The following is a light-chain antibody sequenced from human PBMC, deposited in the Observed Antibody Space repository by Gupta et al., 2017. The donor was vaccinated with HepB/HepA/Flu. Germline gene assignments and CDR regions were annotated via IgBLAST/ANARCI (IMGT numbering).Light chain of an antibody. J-gene: IGKJ3*01. CDR2: DAS. CDR3: QQYDQWHSFT. V-gene: IGKV3-15*01. Sequence: IVMKQSPGTLSVSPGERATLSCTASQTVSSSVAWYQQKPGQSPRLLIYDASTRVASIPDSFSGSGSGTEFTLTINSLQSADVAVYFCQQYDQWHSFTFGPGTTVKLK. CDR1: QTVSSS.